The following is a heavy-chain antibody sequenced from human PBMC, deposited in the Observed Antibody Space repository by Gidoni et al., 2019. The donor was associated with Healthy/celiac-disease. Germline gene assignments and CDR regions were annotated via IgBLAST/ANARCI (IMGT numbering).Heavy chain of an antibody. CDR3: ARGRDEWIPTDWYFDL. V-gene: IGHV3-33*01. CDR2: IWYDGSNK. CDR1: GFTFSSYG. J-gene: IGHJ2*01. Sequence: QVQLVESGGGVVQPGRSLRLSCAASGFTFSSYGMHWVRQAPGKGLEWVAVIWYDGSNKYYADSVKGRFTISRDNSKNTLYLQMNSLRAEDTAVYYCARGRDEWIPTDWYFDLWGRGTLVTVSS. D-gene: IGHD3-3*01.